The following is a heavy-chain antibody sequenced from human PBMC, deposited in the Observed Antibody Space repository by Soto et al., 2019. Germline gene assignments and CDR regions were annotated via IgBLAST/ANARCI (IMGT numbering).Heavy chain of an antibody. D-gene: IGHD1-1*01. V-gene: IGHV1-18*01. CDR2: ISAHNGNT. CDR3: ARGRYGDY. J-gene: IGHJ4*02. Sequence: QVHLVQSGAEVKKPGASVKVSCKASGYTFTSYGITWVRQAPGQGLEWMGWISAHNGNTDYAQKLQGRVIVTRDTSTSTAYMELRSLISDVTAEYYCARGRYGDYWGQGALVTGSS. CDR1: GYTFTSYG.